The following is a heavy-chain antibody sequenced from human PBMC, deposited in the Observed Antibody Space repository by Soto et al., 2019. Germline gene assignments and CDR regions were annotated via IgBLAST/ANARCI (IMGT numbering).Heavy chain of an antibody. D-gene: IGHD5-12*01. CDR1: GGSIRSSSFY. CDR2: FYYSGST. V-gene: IGHV4-39*01. Sequence: KTSETLSLTCTVSGGSIRSSSFYWGWIRQPPGRGLEWIGGFYYSGSTYYNPSLKSRVTISVDTSKNQFSLNLSSVTAADTAVYYCARRFYDGNEGFNYWGQGTLVTVSS. J-gene: IGHJ4*02. CDR3: ARRFYDGNEGFNY.